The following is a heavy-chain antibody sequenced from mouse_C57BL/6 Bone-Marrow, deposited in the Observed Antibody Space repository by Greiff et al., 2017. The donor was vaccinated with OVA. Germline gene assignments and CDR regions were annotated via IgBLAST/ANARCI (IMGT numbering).Heavy chain of an antibody. Sequence: VQLQQSGAELARPGASVKLSCKASGYTFTSYGISWVKQRTGQGLEWIGEIYTRSGNTYYNEKFKGKATLTADKSSSTAYMELRSLTSEDSAVYFCARTTVVAHFDYWGQGTTLTVSS. CDR3: ARTTVVAHFDY. J-gene: IGHJ2*01. CDR1: GYTFTSYG. CDR2: IYTRSGNT. V-gene: IGHV1-81*01. D-gene: IGHD1-1*01.